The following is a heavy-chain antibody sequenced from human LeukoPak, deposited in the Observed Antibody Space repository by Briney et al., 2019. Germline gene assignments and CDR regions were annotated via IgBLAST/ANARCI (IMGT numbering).Heavy chain of an antibody. D-gene: IGHD3-10*01. Sequence: GGSLRLSCVASGFTFSSHGMNWVRRAPGKGLEWVSGITSGTRTYYADSVKGRFAISRDNSKNTMYLQMNSLRAEDTAVYYCARDISWPGFDYWGQGILVTVSS. J-gene: IGHJ4*02. CDR1: GFTFSSHG. CDR2: ITSGTRT. V-gene: IGHV3-23*01. CDR3: ARDISWPGFDY.